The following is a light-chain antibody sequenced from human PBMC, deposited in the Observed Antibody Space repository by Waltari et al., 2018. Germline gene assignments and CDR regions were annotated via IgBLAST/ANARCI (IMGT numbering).Light chain of an antibody. CDR2: DES. J-gene: IGKJ1*01. CDR3: QMYVRLPAT. V-gene: IGKV3-20*01. CDR1: QSVGRT. Sequence: EMVLTQSPGTLTLSPGERATPSSRASQSVGRTLRWYQQEHGQAPRLLIYDESTRATGIPDRFSGGGSGTDFSLTISRLEPEDFAVYYCQMYVRLPATFGQGTKVEI.